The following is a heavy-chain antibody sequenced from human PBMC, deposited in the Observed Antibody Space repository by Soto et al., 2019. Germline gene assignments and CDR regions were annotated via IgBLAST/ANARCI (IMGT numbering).Heavy chain of an antibody. D-gene: IGHD5-12*01. CDR1: EMTFRNYS. J-gene: IGHJ4*02. CDR3: ATSGVATGFDF. Sequence: EVQLVESGGGLVKPGGSLRLTCAASEMTFRNYSMNWVRQAPGKGLEWVSSISSGGSYIYYADSGKSRFTISRDNAKNSLFLQMTSLRAEDTAVYYCATSGVATGFDFWGQGTLVTVSS. V-gene: IGHV3-21*06. CDR2: ISSGGSYI.